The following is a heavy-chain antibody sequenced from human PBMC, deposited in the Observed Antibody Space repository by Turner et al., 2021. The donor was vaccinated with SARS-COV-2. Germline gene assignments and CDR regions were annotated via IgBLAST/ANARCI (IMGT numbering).Heavy chain of an antibody. CDR2: IGPSSGGT. CDR3: SRNYGRNSRWFDP. Sequence: QVQLVQSGAEVKAPGDSVKVSCKASGYTFTDYYIHWVRQAPGQGPDWMGWIGPSSGGTNYAQRFQGRITMTSDTSISTAYMELSSLRSDDTAVYYCSRNYGRNSRWFDPWGQGTLVTVSS. D-gene: IGHD1-7*01. V-gene: IGHV1-2*02. CDR1: GYTFTDYY. J-gene: IGHJ5*02.